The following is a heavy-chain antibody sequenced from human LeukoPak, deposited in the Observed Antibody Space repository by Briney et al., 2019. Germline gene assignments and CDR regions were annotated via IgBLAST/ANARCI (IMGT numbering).Heavy chain of an antibody. Sequence: GGSLRLSCAASGFTFSSYAMSWVRQAPGKGRGWVSAISGSGGSTYYADSVKGRFTISRDNSKNTLYLQMNSLRAEDTAVYYCAKDKGIVVVITGFDYWGQGTLVTVSS. CDR1: GFTFSSYA. CDR2: ISGSGGST. CDR3: AKDKGIVVVITGFDY. V-gene: IGHV3-23*01. D-gene: IGHD3-22*01. J-gene: IGHJ4*02.